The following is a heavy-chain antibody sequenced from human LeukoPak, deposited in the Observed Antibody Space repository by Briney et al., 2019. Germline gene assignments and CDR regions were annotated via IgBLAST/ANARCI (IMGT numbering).Heavy chain of an antibody. CDR2: INHSGST. J-gene: IGHJ4*02. V-gene: IGHV4-34*01. CDR3: ARRIEAARRIAY. Sequence: PSETLSLTCAVYGGSFNAYYWTWIRQPPGKGLEWIGEINHSGSTNYNPSLKSRVTISVDTSKNQFSLKLSSVTAADTAVYYCARRIEAARRIAYWGQGTLVTVSS. D-gene: IGHD6-13*01. CDR1: GGSFNAYY.